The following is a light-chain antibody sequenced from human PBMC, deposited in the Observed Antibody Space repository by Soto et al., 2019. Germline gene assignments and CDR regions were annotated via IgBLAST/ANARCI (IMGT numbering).Light chain of an antibody. Sequence: QSVLTQPASVSGSPGQSIAISCTGTRSDVGAYNYVSWYQQHPGKAPKLMISEVTNRPSGVSDRSSGSKSGNTASLTISGLQAEDEADYYCSSFTSRFTFVFGTGTKVTVL. CDR1: RSDVGAYNY. CDR3: SSFTSRFTFV. J-gene: IGLJ1*01. V-gene: IGLV2-14*01. CDR2: EVT.